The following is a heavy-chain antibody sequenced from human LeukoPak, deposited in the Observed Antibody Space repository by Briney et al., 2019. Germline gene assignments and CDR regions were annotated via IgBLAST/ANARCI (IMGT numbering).Heavy chain of an antibody. CDR3: ARDSSGWYHWFDP. CDR2: ISGSGGST. Sequence: GGSLRLSCAASGFTFSSYGMSWVRQAPGKGLEWVSAISGSGGSTYYADSVKGRFTISRDNSKNTLYLQMSSLRAEDTAVYYCARDSSGWYHWFDPWGQGTLVTVSS. V-gene: IGHV3-23*01. D-gene: IGHD6-19*01. CDR1: GFTFSSYG. J-gene: IGHJ5*02.